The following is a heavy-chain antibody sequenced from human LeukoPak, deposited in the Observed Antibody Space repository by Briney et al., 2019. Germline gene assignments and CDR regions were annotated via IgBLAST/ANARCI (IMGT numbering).Heavy chain of an antibody. D-gene: IGHD2-2*01. Sequence: ASVKVSCKASGYTFTSYYMHWVRQAPGQGLEWMGIINPSGGSTSYAQKFQGRVTMTRDMSTSTVYMELSSLKASDTAMYYCARQISSTSRHYYYMDVWGKGTTVTVSS. CDR3: ARQISSTSRHYYYMDV. V-gene: IGHV1-46*01. J-gene: IGHJ6*03. CDR1: GYTFTSYY. CDR2: INPSGGST.